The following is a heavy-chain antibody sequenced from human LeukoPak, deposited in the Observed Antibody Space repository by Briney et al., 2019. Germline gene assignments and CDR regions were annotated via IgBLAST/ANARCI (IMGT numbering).Heavy chain of an antibody. D-gene: IGHD3-3*01. CDR2: ISWNSGSI. CDR3: AKETHGAIFGVVIKGPFDY. V-gene: IGHV3-9*01. CDR1: GFTFDDYA. Sequence: PGRSLRLSCAASGFTFDDYAMDWVRQAPGKGLEWVSGISWNSGSIGYADSVKGRFTISRDNAKNSLYLQMNSLRAEDTALYYCAKETHGAIFGVVIKGPFDYWGQGTLVTVSS. J-gene: IGHJ4*02.